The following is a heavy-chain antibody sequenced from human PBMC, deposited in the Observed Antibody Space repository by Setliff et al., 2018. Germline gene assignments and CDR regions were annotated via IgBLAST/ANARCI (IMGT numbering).Heavy chain of an antibody. CDR2: LHTSGTT. D-gene: IGHD1-26*01. J-gene: IGHJ4*02. CDR1: GGSITSGSYY. Sequence: SETLSLTCAVSGGSITSGSYYWSWIRQPAGEGLEWIGRLHTSGTTDYNPSLKGRVTISVDTSKNQFSLNLSSVTAADTAVYFCARDNTIVGATDYWGQGTLVTVSS. CDR3: ARDNTIVGATDY. V-gene: IGHV4-61*02.